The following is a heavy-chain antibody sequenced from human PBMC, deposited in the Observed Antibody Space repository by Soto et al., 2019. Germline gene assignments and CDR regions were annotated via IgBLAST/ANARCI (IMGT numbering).Heavy chain of an antibody. Sequence: PGGSLRLSCAASGFTFDDYAMHWVRQAPGKGLEWVSGISWNSGSIGYADSVKGRFTISRDNAKNSLYLQMNSLRAEDTALYYCAKDQTTGGGYGFDYWGQGTLVTVSS. CDR2: ISWNSGSI. J-gene: IGHJ4*02. D-gene: IGHD5-12*01. CDR1: GFTFDDYA. V-gene: IGHV3-9*01. CDR3: AKDQTTGGGYGFDY.